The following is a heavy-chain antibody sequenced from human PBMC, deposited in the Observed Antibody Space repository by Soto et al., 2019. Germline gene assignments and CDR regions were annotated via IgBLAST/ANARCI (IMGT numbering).Heavy chain of an antibody. CDR1: GHSFTTYW. CDR2: IYPSDSDT. D-gene: IGHD3-10*01. Sequence: PGESLKISCKGSGHSFTTYWIGWVRQMPGKGLEWMGIIYPSDSDTRYSPSFQGQVTISADKSINTAYLQWSSLKASDTAMYYCARRSGDRSRSYGLDVWGQGTTVTVSS. J-gene: IGHJ6*02. V-gene: IGHV5-51*01. CDR3: ARRSGDRSRSYGLDV.